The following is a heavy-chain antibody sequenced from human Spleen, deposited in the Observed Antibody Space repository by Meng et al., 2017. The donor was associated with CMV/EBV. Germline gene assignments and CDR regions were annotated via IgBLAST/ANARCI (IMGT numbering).Heavy chain of an antibody. D-gene: IGHD7-27*01. J-gene: IGHJ4*02. CDR3: ARDNNWGPDY. CDR2: INPNTGVT. Sequence: ASVKVSCKASGYTFTGYYIHWVRQAPGQGLEWMGRINPNTGVTNYAQKFQGRVTMTRDTSISTAYMELTRLTSDDTAVYYCARDNNWGPDYWGQGTLVTVSS. V-gene: IGHV1-2*06. CDR1: GYTFTGYY.